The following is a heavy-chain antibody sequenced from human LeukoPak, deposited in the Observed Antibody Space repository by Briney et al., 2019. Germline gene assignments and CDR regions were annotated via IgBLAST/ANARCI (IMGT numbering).Heavy chain of an antibody. D-gene: IGHD6-6*01. V-gene: IGHV4-59*01. Sequence: ASETLSLTCTVSGGSISSYYWSWLRQPPGKGLEWIGYIYYSGSTNYNPSLKSRVTISVDTFKNQFSLKLSSVTAADTAVYYCARVDPDSSSTLEVFDYWGQGTLVTVSS. CDR3: ARVDPDSSSTLEVFDY. CDR1: GGSISSYY. CDR2: IYYSGST. J-gene: IGHJ4*02.